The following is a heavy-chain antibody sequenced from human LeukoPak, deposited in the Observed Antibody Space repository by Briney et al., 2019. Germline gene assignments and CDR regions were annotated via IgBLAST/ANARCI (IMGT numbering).Heavy chain of an antibody. CDR2: IRSKANTYAT. Sequence: GGSLRLSCAASGFSFSGSAMHWVRQASGKGLEWVGRIRSKANTYATAYAASVKGRFTISRDDSKNTAYLQMNSLKTEDTAVYYCTRGGYNNYYYGVDVWGQGTTVTVSS. CDR1: GFSFSGSA. V-gene: IGHV3-73*01. J-gene: IGHJ6*02. D-gene: IGHD5-24*01. CDR3: TRGGYNNYYYGVDV.